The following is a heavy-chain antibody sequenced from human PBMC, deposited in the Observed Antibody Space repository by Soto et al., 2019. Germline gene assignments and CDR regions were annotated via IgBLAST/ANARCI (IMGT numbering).Heavy chain of an antibody. CDR3: ARRTWGMKV. V-gene: IGHV4-4*02. CDR2: IFHSGNT. D-gene: IGHD2-8*01. Sequence: VQLQASGPGLVKPSGTLSLTCAVSSGSIGTTNWWSCVRQTPGKGLKWIGEIFHSGNTYYNPSLAGRVTISVVTSKNQFSLILRSVTAADTAVYYCARRTWGMKVRGQGTTVTVS. CDR1: SGSIGTTNW. J-gene: IGHJ6*02.